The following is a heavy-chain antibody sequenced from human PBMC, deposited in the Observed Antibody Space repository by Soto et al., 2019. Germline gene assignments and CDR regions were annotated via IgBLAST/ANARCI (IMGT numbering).Heavy chain of an antibody. Sequence: GGSLRLSCAASGFTFSSYAMSWVRQAPGKGLEWVSAISGSGGSTYYADSVKGRFTISRDNSKNTLYLQMNSLRAEDTAVYYCAKDHYLDYGALTVNAFDIWGQGTMVTVSS. CDR1: GFTFSSYA. V-gene: IGHV3-23*01. CDR3: AKDHYLDYGALTVNAFDI. CDR2: ISGSGGST. D-gene: IGHD4-17*01. J-gene: IGHJ3*02.